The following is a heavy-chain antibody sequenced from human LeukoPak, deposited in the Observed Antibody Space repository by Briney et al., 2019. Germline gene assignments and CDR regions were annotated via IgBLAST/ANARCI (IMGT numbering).Heavy chain of an antibody. CDR2: ISGSGGST. CDR1: GFTFSSYA. V-gene: IGHV3-23*01. CDR3: AKEVQFSDFWSGYYSGTYYFDY. Sequence: PGGPLRLSCAASGFTFSSYAMSWVRQAPGKGLEWVSAISGSGGSTYYADSVKGRFTISRDNSKNTLYLQMNSLRAEDTAVYYCAKEVQFSDFWSGYYSGTYYFDYWGQGTLVTVSS. D-gene: IGHD3-3*01. J-gene: IGHJ4*02.